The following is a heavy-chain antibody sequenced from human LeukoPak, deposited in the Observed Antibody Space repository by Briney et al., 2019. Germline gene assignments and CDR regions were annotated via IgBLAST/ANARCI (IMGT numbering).Heavy chain of an antibody. V-gene: IGHV1-3*01. Sequence: ASVNVSCKASGYTFTSYAMHWVRQAPGQRLEWMGWINAGNGNTKYSQKFQGRVTITRDTSASTAYMELSSLRSEDTAVYYCARTMITFGGVITYYFDHWGQGTLVTVSS. D-gene: IGHD3-16*02. CDR1: GYTFTSYA. CDR2: INAGNGNT. CDR3: ARTMITFGGVITYYFDH. J-gene: IGHJ4*02.